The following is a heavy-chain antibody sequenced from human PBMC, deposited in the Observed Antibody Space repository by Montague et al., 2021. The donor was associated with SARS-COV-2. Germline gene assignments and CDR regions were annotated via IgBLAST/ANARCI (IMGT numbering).Heavy chain of an antibody. V-gene: IGHV4-28*01. D-gene: IGHD5-24*01. CDR2: IYHTGST. CDR3: AKSADHNYFLDS. Sequence: SETPSLTCAVSGYSISSSNWWGWIRQAPGRGLEWIGYIYHTGSTXYNPSLKSRVTMSVDKSNNLFSLELSSVTAVDTAVYYCAKSADHNYFLDSWGQGTPVTVSS. J-gene: IGHJ4*02. CDR1: GYSISSSNW.